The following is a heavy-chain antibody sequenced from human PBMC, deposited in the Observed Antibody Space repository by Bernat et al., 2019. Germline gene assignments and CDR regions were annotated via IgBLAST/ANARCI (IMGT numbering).Heavy chain of an antibody. J-gene: IGHJ4*02. CDR2: INHSGST. V-gene: IGHV4-34*01. CDR1: GGSFSGYY. D-gene: IGHD6-13*01. CDR3: ARGMRAAAGSLFDY. Sequence: QVQLQQWGAGLLKPSETLSLTCAVYGGSFSGYYWSWIRQPPGKGLEWIGEINHSGSTNYNPSLKSRVTISVDTSKNQFSLKLSSVTAADTAVYYCARGMRAAAGSLFDYWGQGTLVTVSS.